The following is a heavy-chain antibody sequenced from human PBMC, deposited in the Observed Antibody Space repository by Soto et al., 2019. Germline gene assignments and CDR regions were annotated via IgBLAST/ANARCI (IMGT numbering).Heavy chain of an antibody. CDR1: GFTFSDYY. Sequence: GGSLILSCAASGFTFSDYYMSWIRQAPGKGLEWVSYISSSGSTIYYADSVKGRFTISRDNAKNSLYLQMNSLRAEDTAVYYCARISDCISTSCYAQFDYWGQGTLVTVSS. V-gene: IGHV3-11*01. J-gene: IGHJ4*02. CDR3: ARISDCISTSCYAQFDY. D-gene: IGHD2-2*01. CDR2: ISSSGSTI.